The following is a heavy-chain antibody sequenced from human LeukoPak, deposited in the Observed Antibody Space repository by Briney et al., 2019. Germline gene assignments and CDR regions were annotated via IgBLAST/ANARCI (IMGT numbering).Heavy chain of an antibody. J-gene: IGHJ4*02. Sequence: SQTLSLTCAVSGGSISSRGYSWSWIRQPPGKGLEWIGSIYYSGSTYYNPSLRSRVTISVDTSKNQFSLKLNSVTAADTAVYYCGRYISSGVDYWGQGTLVTVSS. V-gene: IGHV4-30-4*07. D-gene: IGHD3-22*01. CDR2: IYYSGST. CDR3: GRYISSGVDY. CDR1: GGSISSRGYS.